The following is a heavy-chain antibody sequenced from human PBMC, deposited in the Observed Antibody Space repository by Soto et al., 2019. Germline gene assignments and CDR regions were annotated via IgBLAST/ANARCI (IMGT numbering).Heavy chain of an antibody. J-gene: IGHJ6*02. V-gene: IGHV1-18*04. CDR3: ARDLYYDFWSGYYSYYYYGMDV. CDR2: ISAYNGNT. D-gene: IGHD3-3*01. CDR1: GYTFTSYG. Sequence: ASVKVSCKASGYTFTSYGISWVRQAPGQGLEWMGWISAYNGNTNYAQKLQGRVTMTTDTSTSTAYMELRSLRSDDTAVYYCARDLYYDFWSGYYSYYYYGMDVWGQGATVTVSS.